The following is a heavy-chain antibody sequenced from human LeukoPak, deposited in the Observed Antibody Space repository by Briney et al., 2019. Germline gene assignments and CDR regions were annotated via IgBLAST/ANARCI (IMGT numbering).Heavy chain of an antibody. CDR3: ASAYYDSSGYYEDAFDI. Sequence: SETLSLTCTVSGGSISSYYWGWIRQPPGKGLEWIGSIYYSGSTYYNPSLKSRVTISVDTSKNQFSLKLSSVTAADTAVYYCASAYYDSSGYYEDAFDIWGQGTMVTVSS. CDR1: GGSISSYY. D-gene: IGHD3-22*01. V-gene: IGHV4-39*01. J-gene: IGHJ3*02. CDR2: IYYSGST.